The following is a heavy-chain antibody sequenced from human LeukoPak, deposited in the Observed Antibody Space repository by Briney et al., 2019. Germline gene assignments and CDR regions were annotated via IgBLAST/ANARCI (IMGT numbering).Heavy chain of an antibody. CDR2: ISAYNGNT. D-gene: IGHD3-22*01. J-gene: IGHJ4*02. V-gene: IGHV1-18*01. CDR3: ARGYDYYDSSGYNY. CDR1: GYTFTSYG. Sequence: GSVKVSCKASGYTFTSYGISWVRQAPGQGLEWMGWISAYNGNTNYAQKLQGRVTMTTDTSTSTAYMELRSLRSDDTAVYYCARGYDYYDSSGYNYWGQGTLVTVSP.